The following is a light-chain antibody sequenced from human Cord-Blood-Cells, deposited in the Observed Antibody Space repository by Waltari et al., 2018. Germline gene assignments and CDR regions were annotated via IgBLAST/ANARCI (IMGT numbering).Light chain of an antibody. Sequence: DIQMTQSPSSLSASVGDRVTITCRASQSISSYLNWDQQKPGKAPKPLIYAASSLQSGVPSRFSGSGSGTDFTLTISSLQPEDFATYYCQQSYSTPITFGQGTRLEIK. J-gene: IGKJ5*01. CDR3: QQSYSTPIT. CDR1: QSISSY. V-gene: IGKV1-39*01. CDR2: AAS.